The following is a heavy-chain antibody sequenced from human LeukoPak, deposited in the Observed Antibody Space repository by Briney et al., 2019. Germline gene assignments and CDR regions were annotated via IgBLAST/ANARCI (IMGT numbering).Heavy chain of an antibody. Sequence: PGGSLRLSCAASGFTFSSYSMNWVRQAPGKGLEWVSFISSSSSTIYYADSVKGRSTISRDNAKNSLYLQMNSLRAEDTAVYYCARDRLTYNWNDVGPFDYWGQGTLVTVSS. D-gene: IGHD1-1*01. CDR2: ISSSSSTI. CDR3: ARDRLTYNWNDVGPFDY. CDR1: GFTFSSYS. V-gene: IGHV3-48*01. J-gene: IGHJ4*02.